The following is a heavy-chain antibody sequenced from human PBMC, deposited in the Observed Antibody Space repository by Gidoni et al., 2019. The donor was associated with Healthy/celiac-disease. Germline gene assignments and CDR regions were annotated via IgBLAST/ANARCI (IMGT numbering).Heavy chain of an antibody. CDR1: GYTFTSYG. D-gene: IGHD6-13*01. Sequence: QLQLVQSGAEVKKPGASVKVSCTASGYTFTSYGISWVRQAPGQGLEWMGWITAYNGNTNYAQKLQGRVTMTTDTSTSTAHKELRSLRSDDTAVYYCAREVIAAAGPTTYYYYYGMDVWGQGTTVTVSS. CDR3: AREVIAAAGPTTYYYYYGMDV. J-gene: IGHJ6*02. V-gene: IGHV1-18*01. CDR2: ITAYNGNT.